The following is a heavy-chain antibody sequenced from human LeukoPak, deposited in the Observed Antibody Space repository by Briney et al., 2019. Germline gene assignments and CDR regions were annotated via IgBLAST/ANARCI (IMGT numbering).Heavy chain of an antibody. D-gene: IGHD6-19*01. Sequence: GSLRLSCAASGFTFSSYWRVGVRHAPGRGLGWVSHTNRDATNTNYADSVKGRFTIYRDNAKNPLYLQMNSLRAEDTAVYYCARAVYSNGWDFWGQGTLVTVSS. V-gene: IGHV3-74*01. CDR3: ARAVYSNGWDF. CDR1: GFTFSSYW. CDR2: TNRDATNT. J-gene: IGHJ4*02.